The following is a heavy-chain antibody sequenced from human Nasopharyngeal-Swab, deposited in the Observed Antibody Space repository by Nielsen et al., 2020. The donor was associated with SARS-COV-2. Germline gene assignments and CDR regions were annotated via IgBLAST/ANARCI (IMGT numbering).Heavy chain of an antibody. CDR2: INHSGST. J-gene: IGHJ5*02. V-gene: IGHV4-34*01. CDR3: ARVGVNRYNWNYKGWFDP. D-gene: IGHD1-7*01. Sequence: WSRQPPGKGLEWIGEINHSGSTNYNPSLKSRVTISVDTSKNQFSLKMSSVTAADTTVYYCARVGVNRYNWNYKGWFDPWGQGTLVTVSS.